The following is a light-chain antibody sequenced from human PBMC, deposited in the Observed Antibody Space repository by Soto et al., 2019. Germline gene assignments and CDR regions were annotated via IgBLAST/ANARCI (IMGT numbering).Light chain of an antibody. Sequence: DIVLTQSPATLSLSPGDRATISCRASQSVSSSYLSWYQQKRGEAPRLLFYGASSRATGIPDRFSGSGYGTDFTLTISRLEPEDFAVYYCQQYGSSPRAFGQGTKVEIK. J-gene: IGKJ1*01. CDR1: QSVSSSY. V-gene: IGKV3-20*01. CDR3: QQYGSSPRA. CDR2: GAS.